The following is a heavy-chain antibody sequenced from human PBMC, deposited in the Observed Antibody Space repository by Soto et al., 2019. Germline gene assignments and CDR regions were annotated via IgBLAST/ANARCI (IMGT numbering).Heavy chain of an antibody. CDR1: GYTFTRNG. V-gene: IGHV1-18*01. J-gene: IGHJ6*02. CDR3: VKDRDSNSWPSRDV. CDR2: ISPNSGNT. D-gene: IGHD3-22*01. Sequence: QVHLVQSGAEVKKPGASVNVSCKTSGYTFTRNGISWVRQAPGQGLEWMGWISPNSGNTKYAQKLQGRVIMTTDTSPSTAYMELRSLRSDDTAVYYCVKDRDSNSWPSRDVWGPGNTVTVSS.